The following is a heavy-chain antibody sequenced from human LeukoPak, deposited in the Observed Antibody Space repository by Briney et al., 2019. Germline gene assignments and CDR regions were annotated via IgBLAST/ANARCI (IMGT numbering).Heavy chain of an antibody. Sequence: GGSLKLSCTASGFTFSTYGMNGVRQAPGKGLECVSFINSVGNNIYYADSVKGRFTISRDNAKNSLYLQMNSLRAEDTAVYYCVSGRMVTWPGYWGQGALVTVSS. CDR2: INSVGNNI. CDR3: VSGRMVTWPGY. CDR1: GFTFSTYG. D-gene: IGHD4-23*01. V-gene: IGHV3-48*01. J-gene: IGHJ4*02.